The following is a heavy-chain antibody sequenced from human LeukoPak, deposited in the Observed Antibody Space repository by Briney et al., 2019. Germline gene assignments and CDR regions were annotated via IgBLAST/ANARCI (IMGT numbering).Heavy chain of an antibody. Sequence: KSGGSLRLSCAASGFTFSDYYMTWIRQAPGKGLEWLSYISGSSTNTNYADSVKGRFTISRDNAKNSLYLQMSSLRAGDTAVYYCARVNPTSSGFYANWGQGTLVTVSS. CDR1: GFTFSDYY. CDR2: ISGSSTNT. V-gene: IGHV3-11*06. J-gene: IGHJ4*02. CDR3: ARVNPTSSGFYAN. D-gene: IGHD3-22*01.